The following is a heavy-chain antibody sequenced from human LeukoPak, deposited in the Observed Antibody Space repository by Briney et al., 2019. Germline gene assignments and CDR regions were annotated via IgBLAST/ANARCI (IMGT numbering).Heavy chain of an antibody. Sequence: GGSLRLSCAASGFTVSSNYMSWVRQAPGKGLEWVSVIYSGGSTYYADSVKGRFTISRDNSKNTLYLQMNSLRAEDTAVYYCARDLGWFGESADYWGQGTLVTVSS. CDR1: GFTVSSNY. D-gene: IGHD3-10*01. J-gene: IGHJ4*02. V-gene: IGHV3-53*01. CDR3: ARDLGWFGESADY. CDR2: IYSGGST.